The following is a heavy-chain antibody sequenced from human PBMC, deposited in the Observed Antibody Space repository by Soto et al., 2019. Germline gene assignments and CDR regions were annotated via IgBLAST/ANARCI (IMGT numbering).Heavy chain of an antibody. CDR1: GYTLTELS. CDR3: AKDTEWGGGRNIWYYFDS. J-gene: IGHJ4*02. CDR2: FDPEDGET. V-gene: IGHV1-24*01. D-gene: IGHD1-26*01. Sequence: ASVKVSCKVSGYTLTELSMHWVRQAPGKGLEWMGGFDPEDGETIYAQKFQGRVTMTEDTSTDTAYMELSSLRSEDTAFYFCAKDTEWGGGRNIWYYFDSWGLGTLVTVSS.